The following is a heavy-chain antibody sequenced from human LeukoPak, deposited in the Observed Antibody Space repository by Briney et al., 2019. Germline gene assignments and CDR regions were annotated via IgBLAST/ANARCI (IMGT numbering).Heavy chain of an antibody. CDR2: ISYDGSNK. D-gene: IGHD3-22*01. CDR1: GFTFSSYG. CDR3: AKDGVGDYDSSGFVDY. Sequence: GGSLRLSCAASGFTFSSYGMHWVRQAPGKGLEWVAVISYDGSNKYYADSVKGRLTISRDNSKNTLYLQMNSLRAEDTAVYYCAKDGVGDYDSSGFVDYWGQGTLVTVSS. V-gene: IGHV3-30*18. J-gene: IGHJ4*02.